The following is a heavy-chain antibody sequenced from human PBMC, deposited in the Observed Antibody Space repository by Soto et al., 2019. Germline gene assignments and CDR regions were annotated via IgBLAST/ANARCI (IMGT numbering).Heavy chain of an antibody. D-gene: IGHD6-6*01. CDR3: AKRSSSSTFDY. V-gene: IGHV3-74*01. Sequence: GGSLRLSCAASGFTFNLFTFHWVRQAPGKGLVWVSLINSDESSTTYADSVKGRFTISRDNSKNTLYLQMNSLRAEDTAVYYCAKRSSSSTFDYWGQGTLVTVSS. CDR2: INSDESST. CDR1: GFTFNLFT. J-gene: IGHJ4*02.